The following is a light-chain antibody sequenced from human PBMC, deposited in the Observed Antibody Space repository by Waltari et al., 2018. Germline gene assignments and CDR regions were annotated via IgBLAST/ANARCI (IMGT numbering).Light chain of an antibody. CDR3: LQRSSRAWT. CDR2: DAS. J-gene: IGKJ1*01. CDR1: QSVSSY. V-gene: IGKV3-11*01. Sequence: EIVLTQSPATLSLSPGARATLSCRSSQSVSSYLAWYQQKVGQAPRLLIYDASNRATGIPARFSGSGSGTDFTFTISSLEPEDFAVYYCLQRSSRAWTFGQGTKVEIK.